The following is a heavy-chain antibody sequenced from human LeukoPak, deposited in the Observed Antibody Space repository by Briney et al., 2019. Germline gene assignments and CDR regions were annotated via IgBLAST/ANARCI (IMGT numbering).Heavy chain of an antibody. CDR2: IIANGGST. CDR1: GFTFSSHA. D-gene: IGHD3-3*01. Sequence: GGSLRLSCAASGFTFSSHAMGWVRQAPGKGLEWVSSIIANGGSTYYGDSVKGRFTISRDNSKNTLYLQMNSLRAEETAVYYCAKDGGGSLEWLPPMDVWGPRNMGTVS. V-gene: IGHV3-23*01. CDR3: AKDGGGSLEWLPPMDV. J-gene: IGHJ6*02.